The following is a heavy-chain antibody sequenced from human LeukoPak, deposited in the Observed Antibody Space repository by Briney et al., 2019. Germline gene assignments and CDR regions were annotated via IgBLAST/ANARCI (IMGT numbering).Heavy chain of an antibody. CDR3: ARGGDCSGGTCSFSHYMDV. CDR2: IIPIFGTA. J-gene: IGHJ6*03. CDR1: GGTFSSYA. Sequence: ASVKVSCKASGGTFSSYAISWVRQAPGQGLEWMGGIIPIFGTANYAQKFQGRVTITADESTSTAYMEVSSLRSEDTAVYYCARGGDCSGGTCSFSHYMDVWGKGTTVTVSS. D-gene: IGHD2-15*01. V-gene: IGHV1-69*13.